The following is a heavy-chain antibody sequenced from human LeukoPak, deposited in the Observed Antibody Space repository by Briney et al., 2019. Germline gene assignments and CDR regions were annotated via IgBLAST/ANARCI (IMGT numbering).Heavy chain of an antibody. CDR2: IYYSGST. J-gene: IGHJ4*02. D-gene: IGHD2/OR15-2a*01. CDR3: ARFLRGKYYFDY. Sequence: SETLSLTCTVSGGSISSGGYSWSWIRQHPGKGLEWIGYIYYSGSTYYNPSLKSRVTISVDTSKNQFSLKLSSVTAADTAVYYCARFLRGKYYFDYWGQGTLVTVSS. CDR1: GGSISSGGYS. V-gene: IGHV4-31*03.